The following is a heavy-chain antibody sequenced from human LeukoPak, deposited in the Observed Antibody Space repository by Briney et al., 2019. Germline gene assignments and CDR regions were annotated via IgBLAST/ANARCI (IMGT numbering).Heavy chain of an antibody. V-gene: IGHV1-2*06. D-gene: IGHD6-19*01. Sequence: ASVKVSCKASGYTFTSYGISWVRQAPGQGLEWMGRINPNSGGTNYAQKFQGRVTMTRDTSISTAYMELSRLRSDDTAVYYCAIIAVAGSLDYWGQGTLVTVSS. J-gene: IGHJ4*02. CDR2: INPNSGGT. CDR1: GYTFTSYG. CDR3: AIIAVAGSLDY.